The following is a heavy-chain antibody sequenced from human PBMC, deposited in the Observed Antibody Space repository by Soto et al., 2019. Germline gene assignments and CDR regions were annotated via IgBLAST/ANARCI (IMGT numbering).Heavy chain of an antibody. V-gene: IGHV1-69*13. CDR3: ARGGLPAAMRGRYYYYYGMDV. Sequence: GASVKVSCKASGGTFSSYAISWVRQAPGQGLEWMGGIIPIFGTANYAQKFQGRVTITADESTSTAYMELSSLRSEDTAVYYCARGGLPAAMRGRYYYYYGMDVWGQGTTVTVAS. CDR1: GGTFSSYA. J-gene: IGHJ6*02. CDR2: IIPIFGTA. D-gene: IGHD2-2*01.